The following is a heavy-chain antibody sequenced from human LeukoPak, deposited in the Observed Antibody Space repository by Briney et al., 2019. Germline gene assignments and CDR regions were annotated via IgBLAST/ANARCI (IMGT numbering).Heavy chain of an antibody. Sequence: GGSLRLSCAASGFTFSSYTMNWVRQAPGKGLEWVSSISSSSNYIHYADSLKGRFTISRDNANNSLYLQMNSLRAEDTAVYYCARVGTRADWGQGALVTVSS. CDR2: ISSSSNYI. V-gene: IGHV3-21*01. D-gene: IGHD1-1*01. CDR3: ARVGTRAD. J-gene: IGHJ4*02. CDR1: GFTFSSYT.